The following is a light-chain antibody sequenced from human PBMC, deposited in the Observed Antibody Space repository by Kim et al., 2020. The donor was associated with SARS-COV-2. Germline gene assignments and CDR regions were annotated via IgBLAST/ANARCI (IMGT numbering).Light chain of an antibody. V-gene: IGKV1-5*01. CDR1: KSSGGW. CDR2: DAS. J-gene: IGKJ5*01. Sequence: AGDRVTSTCRASKSSGGWLAWYQQKAGKAPKLLIYDASSVDSGVSSRFSGSGSGTEFTLTISSLQPDDSDTYYCQHHSTYPITFGQGTRLEIK. CDR3: QHHSTYPIT.